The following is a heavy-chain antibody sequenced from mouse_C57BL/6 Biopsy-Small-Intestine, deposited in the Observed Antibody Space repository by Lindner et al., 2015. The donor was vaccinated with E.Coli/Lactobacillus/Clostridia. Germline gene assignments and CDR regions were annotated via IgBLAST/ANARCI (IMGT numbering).Heavy chain of an antibody. J-gene: IGHJ2*01. Sequence: VQLQESGPELVKPGASVKLSCKASGYAFTIYDINWVKQRPGQGLEWIGWIYPRDGSTKYNENFKGKVTLTVDTSSSTAYMELHSLTSEDSAVYFCARPYYGAFDYWGQGTTLTVSS. CDR3: ARPYYGAFDY. V-gene: IGHV1-85*01. CDR1: GYAFTIYD. D-gene: IGHD1-1*01. CDR2: IYPRDGST.